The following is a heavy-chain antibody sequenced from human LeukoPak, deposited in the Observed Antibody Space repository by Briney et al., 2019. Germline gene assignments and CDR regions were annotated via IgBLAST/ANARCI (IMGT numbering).Heavy chain of an antibody. CDR2: ISSSSFV. CDR3: ARDPGMAPGY. V-gene: IGHV3-21*01. Sequence: GGSLRLSCAASGFTFSSYEMNWVRQAPGKGLEWVSSISSSSFVYYADSVKGRFTISRDNAKNSLYLQMNSLRAEDTAVYYCARDPGMAPGYWGQGTLVTVSS. D-gene: IGHD3-10*01. J-gene: IGHJ4*02. CDR1: GFTFSSYE.